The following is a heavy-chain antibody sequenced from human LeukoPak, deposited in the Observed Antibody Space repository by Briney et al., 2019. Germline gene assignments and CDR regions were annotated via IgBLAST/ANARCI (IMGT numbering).Heavy chain of an antibody. D-gene: IGHD3-22*01. CDR3: AKPLVKYYYDSSGFGDY. Sequence: GGSLRLSCAASGFTFSSYEMNWVRQAPGKGLEWVSYISSSGSTIYYADSVKGRFTISRDNSKNTLYLQMNSLRAEDTAVYYCAKPLVKYYYDSSGFGDYWGQGTLVTVSS. CDR2: ISSSGSTI. CDR1: GFTFSSYE. V-gene: IGHV3-48*03. J-gene: IGHJ4*02.